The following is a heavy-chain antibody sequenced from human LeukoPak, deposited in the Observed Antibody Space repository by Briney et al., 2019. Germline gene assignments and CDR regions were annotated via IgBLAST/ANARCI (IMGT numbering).Heavy chain of an antibody. V-gene: IGHV3-23*01. J-gene: IGHJ4*02. CDR1: GFTFRSYA. CDR2: ISGSGGNT. CDR3: AKGYDSSGYYFNSHDY. Sequence: GGSLRLSCAASGFTFRSYAMSWVRQAPGKGLEWASTISGSGGNTYYADSVKGRFTISRDNSKNTVYVQMNSLRAEDTAVYYCAKGYDSSGYYFNSHDYWGQGTPVTVSS. D-gene: IGHD3-22*01.